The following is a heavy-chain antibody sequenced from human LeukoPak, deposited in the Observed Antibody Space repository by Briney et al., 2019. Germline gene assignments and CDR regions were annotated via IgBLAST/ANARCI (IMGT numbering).Heavy chain of an antibody. CDR2: IKQDGSEK. CDR1: GFTFSSYW. J-gene: IGHJ4*02. V-gene: IGHV3-7*01. CDR3: ARVNKWLALDY. Sequence: GGSLRLSCAASGFTFSSYWMSWVRQAPGKGLEWVASIKQDGSEKYYVDSVKGRFTISRDNAKNSLYLQMSSLRVEDTAVYYCARVNKWLALDYWGQGTLVTVSP. D-gene: IGHD6-19*01.